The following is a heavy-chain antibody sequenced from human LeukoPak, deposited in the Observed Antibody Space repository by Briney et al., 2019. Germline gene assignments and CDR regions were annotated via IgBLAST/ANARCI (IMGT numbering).Heavy chain of an antibody. Sequence: AGGPLRLSCAASGFTFSSFWMTCRRQAPGKGLEWVASIKEDGSENSYVDSVKGRFTISRDNAKNSLYLQMNSLRVEDTAVYYCARGRGMGYWGQGTLVTVSS. J-gene: IGHJ4*02. CDR2: IKEDGSEN. D-gene: IGHD1-26*01. CDR1: GFTFSSFW. CDR3: ARGRGMGY. V-gene: IGHV3-7*01.